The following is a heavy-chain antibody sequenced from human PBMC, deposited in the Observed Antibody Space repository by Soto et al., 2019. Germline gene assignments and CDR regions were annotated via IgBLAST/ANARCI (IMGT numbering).Heavy chain of an antibody. J-gene: IGHJ4*02. CDR3: ARSLSAIPGAY. CDR1: GFTFTNYW. V-gene: IGHV3-7*05. Sequence: PGGSLRLSCAASGFTFTNYWMSWVRQAPGKGLEWVANIKQDGSEKYYVDSVKGRFTISRDNAKNSVYLQMNSLRAEDTAVYHCARSLSAIPGAYWGQGTLVTVSS. CDR2: IKQDGSEK. D-gene: IGHD2-2*01.